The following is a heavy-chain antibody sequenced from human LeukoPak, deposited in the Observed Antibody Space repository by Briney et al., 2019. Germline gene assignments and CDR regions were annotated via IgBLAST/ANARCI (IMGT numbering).Heavy chain of an antibody. CDR2: IYYSGST. Sequence: PSETLSLTCTVSGGSISSYYWSWIRQPPGKGLEWIGYIYYSGSTNYNPSLKSRVTTSVDTSKNQFSLKLSSVTAADTAVYYCARGGCSGGSCYLEYYFDYWGQGTLVTVSS. D-gene: IGHD2-15*01. CDR1: GGSISSYY. V-gene: IGHV4-59*01. CDR3: ARGGCSGGSCYLEYYFDY. J-gene: IGHJ4*02.